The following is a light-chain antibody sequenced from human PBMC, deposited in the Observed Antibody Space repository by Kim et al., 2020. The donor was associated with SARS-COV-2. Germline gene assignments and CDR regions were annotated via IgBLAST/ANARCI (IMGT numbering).Light chain of an antibody. J-gene: IGLJ2*01. CDR3: LLAYSGIRL. CDR2: DIN. Sequence: QAVVTQAPSLSASLGGTVTLTCSSSAGPVTSGHYPYWFQQKPGQAPRTLIYDINNRNAWTPARFSGSLTGGKAALTLSGAQCEDEADYFCLLAYSGIRLFGGGTQLTVL. CDR1: AGPVTSGHY. V-gene: IGLV7-46*01.